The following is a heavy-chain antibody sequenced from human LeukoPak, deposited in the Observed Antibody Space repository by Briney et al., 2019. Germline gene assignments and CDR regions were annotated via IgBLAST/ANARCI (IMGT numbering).Heavy chain of an antibody. D-gene: IGHD6-13*01. CDR1: GFTFSSYS. V-gene: IGHV3-21*01. Sequence: GGSLRLSCAASGFTFSSYSMNWVRQAPGKGLEWVSSISSSSSYIYYANSVKGRFTISRDNAKNSLYLQMNSLRAEDTAVYYCARAGSSWYYLYWGQGTLVTVSS. CDR3: ARAGSSWYYLY. CDR2: ISSSSSYI. J-gene: IGHJ4*02.